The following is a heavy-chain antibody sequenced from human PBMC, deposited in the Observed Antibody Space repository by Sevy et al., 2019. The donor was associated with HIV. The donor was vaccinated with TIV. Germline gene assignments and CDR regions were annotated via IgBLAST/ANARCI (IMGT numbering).Heavy chain of an antibody. CDR1: GYSFGTYW. CDR2: IYPGDSDT. V-gene: IGHV5-51*01. CDR3: AGRRQLSVAENLGEGGMDV. D-gene: IGHD3-16*01. J-gene: IGHJ6*02. Sequence: GESLKISCKASGYSFGTYWIGLVRQMPGGGLDWMGIIYPGDSDTRYSPSFRGQVTISADTSITTAFIHWSTLEASDTATYYCAGRRQLSVAENLGEGGMDVWGQGTAVTVSS.